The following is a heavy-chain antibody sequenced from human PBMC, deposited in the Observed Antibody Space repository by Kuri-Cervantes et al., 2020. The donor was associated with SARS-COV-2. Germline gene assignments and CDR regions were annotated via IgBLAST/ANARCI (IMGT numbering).Heavy chain of an antibody. V-gene: IGHV3-30*04. J-gene: IGHJ5*02. CDR2: ISYDESNK. D-gene: IGHD3-9*01. Sequence: GESLKISCAASGFTFSSYAMHWVRQAPGKGLEWVAVISYDESNKYYADSVKGRFTISRDNSKNTLYLQMNSLRAEDTAVYYCTLTGWFDPWGQGTLVTVSS. CDR3: TLTGWFDP. CDR1: GFTFSSYA.